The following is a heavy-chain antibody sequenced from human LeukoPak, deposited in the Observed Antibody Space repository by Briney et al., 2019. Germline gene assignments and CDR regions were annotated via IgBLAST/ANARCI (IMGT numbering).Heavy chain of an antibody. J-gene: IGHJ6*03. D-gene: IGHD3-10*01. CDR3: AREPTMVRGVMFRYYYYMDV. Sequence: PSETLSLTCTVSGGSISSSSYYWGWIRQPPGKGLEWIGSIYYSGSTYYNPSLKSRVTISVDTSKNQFSLKLSSVTAADTAVYYCAREPTMVRGVMFRYYYYMDVWGKGTTVTVSS. CDR2: IYYSGST. V-gene: IGHV4-39*07. CDR1: GGSISSSSYY.